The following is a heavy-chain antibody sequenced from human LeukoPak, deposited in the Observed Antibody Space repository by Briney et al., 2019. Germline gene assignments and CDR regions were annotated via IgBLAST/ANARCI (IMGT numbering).Heavy chain of an antibody. CDR2: ISGSGGST. CDR1: GFTFSSYA. J-gene: IGHJ3*02. Sequence: PGGSLRLSCAASGFTFSSYAMSWVRQAPGKGLEWVSAISGSGGSTYYADSVKGRFTISRDNSKNTLYLQMNSLRAEDTAVYYCARGDEYSSGWYDAFDIWGQGTMVTVSS. D-gene: IGHD6-19*01. V-gene: IGHV3-23*01. CDR3: ARGDEYSSGWYDAFDI.